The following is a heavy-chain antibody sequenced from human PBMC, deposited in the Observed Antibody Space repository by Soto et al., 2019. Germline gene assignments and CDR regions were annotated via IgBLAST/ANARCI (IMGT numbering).Heavy chain of an antibody. CDR2: INHSGST. J-gene: IGHJ3*02. CDR1: GGSFSGYY. CDR3: ARGLRRYITMVRGVSNAFDI. Sequence: PSETLSLTCAVYGGSFSGYYWSWIRQPPGKGLEWIGEINHSGSTNYNPSLKSRVTISVDTSKNQFSLKLSSVTAADTAVYYCARGLRRYITMVRGVSNAFDIWGQGTMVT. V-gene: IGHV4-34*01. D-gene: IGHD3-10*01.